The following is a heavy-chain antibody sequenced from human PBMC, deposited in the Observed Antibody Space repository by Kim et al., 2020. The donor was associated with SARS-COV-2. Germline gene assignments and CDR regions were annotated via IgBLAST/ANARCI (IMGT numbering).Heavy chain of an antibody. CDR3: ARKLAPQFNYFDY. CDR2: IYYSGST. J-gene: IGHJ4*02. Sequence: SETLSLTCTVSGSSISSSSYYWGWIRQPPGKGLEWIGSIYYSGSTYYNPSLKSRVTISVDTSKNQFSLKLSSVTAADTAVYYCARKLAPQFNYFDYWGQGTLVTVSS. CDR1: GSSISSSSYY. V-gene: IGHV4-39*07.